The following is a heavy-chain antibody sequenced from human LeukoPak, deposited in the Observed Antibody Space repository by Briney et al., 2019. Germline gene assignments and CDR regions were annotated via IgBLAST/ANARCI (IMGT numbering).Heavy chain of an antibody. CDR3: ARDVAQITMIEY. J-gene: IGHJ4*02. CDR2: IWYDGSNK. V-gene: IGHV3-33*08. Sequence: PGGSLRLSCAASGFTFSSYAMGWVRQAPGKGLEWVAVIWYDGSNKYYADSVKGRFTISRDNSKNTLYLQMNSLRAEDTAVYYCARDVAQITMIEYWGQGTLVTVSS. CDR1: GFTFSSYA. D-gene: IGHD3-22*01.